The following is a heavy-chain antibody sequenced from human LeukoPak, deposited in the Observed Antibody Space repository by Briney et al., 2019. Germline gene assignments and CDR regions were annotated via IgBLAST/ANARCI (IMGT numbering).Heavy chain of an antibody. J-gene: IGHJ3*02. CDR1: GDSVSTNSS. V-gene: IGHV6-1*01. CDR2: TYYRSKWYN. CDR3: ARGGQGDGYSADEAFDI. D-gene: IGHD5-18*01. Sequence: SQTLSLTCAISGDSVSTNSSWNWIRQSPSRGLEWLGRTYYRSKWYNDYVVSVKGRINISPDTSKNQFSLHLNSVTPEDTAAYFCARGGQGDGYSADEAFDIWGQGTMVTVS.